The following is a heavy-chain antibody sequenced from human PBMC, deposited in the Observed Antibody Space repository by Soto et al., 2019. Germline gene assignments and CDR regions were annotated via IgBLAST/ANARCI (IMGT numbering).Heavy chain of an antibody. V-gene: IGHV3-30-3*01. CDR2: ISYDGSNK. J-gene: IGHJ6*02. Sequence: GGSLRLSCAASGFTFSSYAMHWVRQAPGKGLEWVAVISYDGSNKYYADSVKGRFTISRDNSKNTLYLQMNSLRAEDTAVYYCARTVGGSYYYYYGMDVWGQGTTVTVSS. CDR3: ARTVGGSYYYYYGMDV. D-gene: IGHD1-26*01. CDR1: GFTFSSYA.